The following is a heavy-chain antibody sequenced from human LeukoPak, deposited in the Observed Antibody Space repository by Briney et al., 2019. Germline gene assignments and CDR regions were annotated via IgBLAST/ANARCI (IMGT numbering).Heavy chain of an antibody. CDR1: GYTLTELS. Sequence: GASVKVSCKVSGYTLTELSMHWVRQAPGKGLEWMGGFDPEDGETIYAQKFQGRVTMTEDTSTDTAYMELSSLRSEDTAVYYCATAHRVVVAALGWFDPWGRGALVTVSS. CDR2: FDPEDGET. J-gene: IGHJ2*01. D-gene: IGHD2-15*01. V-gene: IGHV1-24*01. CDR3: ATAHRVVVAALGWFDP.